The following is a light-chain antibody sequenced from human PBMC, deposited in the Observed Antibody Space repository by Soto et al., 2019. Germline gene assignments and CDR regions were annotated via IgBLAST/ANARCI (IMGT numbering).Light chain of an antibody. V-gene: IGKV1-5*03. CDR1: QSLNSW. Sequence: DIQMTQSPSTLSASIGDRVTITCRASQSLNSWLAWYQQKPGKAPKLLIYKASNLESGVPSRFSGSVSGTEFTLTISSLQPDDYATDYCQQYIDSFTFGGGATVEI. J-gene: IGKJ4*01. CDR2: KAS. CDR3: QQYIDSFT.